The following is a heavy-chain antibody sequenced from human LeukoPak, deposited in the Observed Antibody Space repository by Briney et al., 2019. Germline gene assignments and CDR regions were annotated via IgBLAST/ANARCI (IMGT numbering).Heavy chain of an antibody. CDR2: ISYDGSNK. D-gene: IGHD2-2*01. V-gene: IGHV3-30*19. J-gene: IGHJ4*02. Sequence: GGSLRLSCAASGFTFSSYGMHWVRQAPGKGLEWVAVISYDGSNKYYADSVKGRFTISRDNSKNTLYLQMNSLRAEDTAVYYCARASHIAGQLPRAPDYWGQGTLVTVSS. CDR1: GFTFSSYG. CDR3: ARASHIAGQLPRAPDY.